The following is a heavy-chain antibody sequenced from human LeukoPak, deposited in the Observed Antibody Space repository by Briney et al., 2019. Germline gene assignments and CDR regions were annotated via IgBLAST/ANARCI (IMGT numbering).Heavy chain of an antibody. V-gene: IGHV4-4*07. CDR3: ARGRQLVDYYYYYMDV. CDR1: GGSISSYY. J-gene: IGHJ6*03. CDR2: IYTSGST. Sequence: SETLSLTCTVSGGSISSYYWSWIRQPAGKGLEWIGRIYTSGSTNYNPSLKSRVTMSVDTSKNQFSLKLSSVTAADTAVYYCARGRQLVDYYYYYMDVWGKGTTVTVSS. D-gene: IGHD6-13*01.